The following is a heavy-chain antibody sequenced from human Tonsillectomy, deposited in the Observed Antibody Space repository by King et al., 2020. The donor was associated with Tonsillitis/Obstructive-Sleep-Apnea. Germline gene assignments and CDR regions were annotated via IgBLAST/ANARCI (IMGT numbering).Heavy chain of an antibody. CDR3: ARHERRFTSGTDP. D-gene: IGHD3-16*01. Sequence: LPLQESGTGLVKPSETLSLTCTVSGGSIRSSNYHWGWIRQPPGKGLEWIGSIYNSDSTYYNPSLKSRVTISVDTSKNQFSLKLSSVTAADTAIYYCARHERRFTSGTDPWGQGTLVTVSS. CDR1: GGSIRSSNYH. J-gene: IGHJ5*02. CDR2: IYNSDST. V-gene: IGHV4-39*01.